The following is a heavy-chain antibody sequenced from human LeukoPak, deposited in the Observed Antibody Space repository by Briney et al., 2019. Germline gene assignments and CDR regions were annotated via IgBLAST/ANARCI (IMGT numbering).Heavy chain of an antibody. CDR2: IKSDGSST. D-gene: IGHD5-24*01. Sequence: GGSLRLSCAASGFTFSSYWMHWVRQAPGKGLVWVSRIKSDGSSTTYADSVRGRFTISRDNAKNTLYLQMNSLRAEDTAVYYCARDREDGYEPGHFDYWGQGTLVTVSS. J-gene: IGHJ4*02. CDR1: GFTFSSYW. V-gene: IGHV3-74*01. CDR3: ARDREDGYEPGHFDY.